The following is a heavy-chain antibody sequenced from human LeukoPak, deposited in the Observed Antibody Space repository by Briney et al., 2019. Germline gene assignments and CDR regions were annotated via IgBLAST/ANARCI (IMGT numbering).Heavy chain of an antibody. Sequence: GGSLRLSCAASGFTFSNYWMSWVRQAPGKGLEWVANIKEDGSEKYYVDSVKGRFTISRDNAKNSLSLQVNSLSAEDTAVYYCARSRSGYYEDYWGQGTLVTVSS. J-gene: IGHJ4*02. D-gene: IGHD3-22*01. CDR3: ARSRSGYYEDY. V-gene: IGHV3-7*01. CDR1: GFTFSNYW. CDR2: IKEDGSEK.